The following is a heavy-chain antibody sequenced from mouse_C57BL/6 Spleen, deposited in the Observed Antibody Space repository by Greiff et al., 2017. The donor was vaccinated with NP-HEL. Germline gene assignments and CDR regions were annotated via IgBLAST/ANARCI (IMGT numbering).Heavy chain of an antibody. D-gene: IGHD1-1*01. V-gene: IGHV1-59*01. Sequence: QVHVKQSGAELVRPGTSVKLSCKASGYTFTSYWMHWVKQRPGQGLEWIGVIDPSDSYTNYNQKFKGKATLTVDTSSSTAYMQLSSLTSEDSAVYYCARGDSRGYYFDYWGQGTTLTVSS. CDR3: ARGDSRGYYFDY. CDR1: GYTFTSYW. CDR2: IDPSDSYT. J-gene: IGHJ2*01.